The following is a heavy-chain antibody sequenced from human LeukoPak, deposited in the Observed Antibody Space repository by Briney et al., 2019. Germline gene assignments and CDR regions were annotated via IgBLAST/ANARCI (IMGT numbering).Heavy chain of an antibody. Sequence: SETLSLTCAVSVGSISSSNWWSWVRQPPGKGLEWIGEIYHSGSTNYNPSLKSRVTISVDKSKNQFSLKLSSVTAADTAVYYCARYDYRDTGWYFDLWGRGTLVTVSS. V-gene: IGHV4-4*02. CDR2: IYHSGST. CDR1: VGSISSSNW. D-gene: IGHD4-17*01. J-gene: IGHJ2*01. CDR3: ARYDYRDTGWYFDL.